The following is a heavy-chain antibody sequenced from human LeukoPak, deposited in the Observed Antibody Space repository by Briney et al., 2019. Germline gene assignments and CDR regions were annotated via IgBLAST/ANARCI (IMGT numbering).Heavy chain of an antibody. CDR3: AREGPVGSGWYPDYYYYGMDV. J-gene: IGHJ6*02. Sequence: GGSLRLSCAVSGFTVSSIYMSWVRQAPGKGLEWVSFIYSDGNTYYGDSVKGRFTLSRDSSRNTLYLQMNSLTVDDTTVYYCAREGPVGSGWYPDYYYYGMDVWGQGTTVTVSS. D-gene: IGHD6-19*01. V-gene: IGHV3-53*01. CDR1: GFTVSSIY. CDR2: IYSDGNT.